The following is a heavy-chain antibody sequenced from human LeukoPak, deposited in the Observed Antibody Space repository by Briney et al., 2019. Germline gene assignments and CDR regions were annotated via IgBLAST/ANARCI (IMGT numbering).Heavy chain of an antibody. V-gene: IGHV3-23*01. D-gene: IGHD6-19*01. CDR3: AREGEVADSWIGAFDV. Sequence: RGSLRLSCAASGFTYSSYAMSGVRQAPGKEREGVSAISDRGGSTYYADSVRGRFTVSRDNSKNTVFLQMNRLRVEDTAIYYCAREGEVADSWIGAFDVWGQGKMLTVSS. CDR1: GFTYSSYA. CDR2: ISDRGGST. J-gene: IGHJ3*01.